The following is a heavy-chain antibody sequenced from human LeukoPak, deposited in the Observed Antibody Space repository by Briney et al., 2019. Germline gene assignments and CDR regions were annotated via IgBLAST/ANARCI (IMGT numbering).Heavy chain of an antibody. D-gene: IGHD2-15*01. CDR3: ARSVVAATETFDY. CDR1: GFTFSSYE. CDR2: ISSSGSTI. V-gene: IGHV3-48*03. Sequence: PGGSLRLSCAASGFTFSSYEMSWVRQAPGKGLEWVSYISSSGSTIYYADSVKGRFTISRDNAKNSLYLQMNSLRAEDTAVYYCARSVVAATETFDYWGQGTLVTVSS. J-gene: IGHJ4*02.